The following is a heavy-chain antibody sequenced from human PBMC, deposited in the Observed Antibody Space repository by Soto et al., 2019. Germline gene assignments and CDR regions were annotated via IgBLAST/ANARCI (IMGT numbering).Heavy chain of an antibody. CDR3: TTASMIVKRDYYYYGMDV. J-gene: IGHJ6*02. D-gene: IGHD3-22*01. Sequence: SETLSLTCTVSGGSISSSSYYWGWIRQPPGKGLEWIGSIYYSGSTYYNPSLKSRVTISVDTSKNQFSLKLSSVTAADTAVYYCTTASMIVKRDYYYYGMDVWGQGTTVTVSS. CDR2: IYYSGST. CDR1: GGSISSSSYY. V-gene: IGHV4-39*03.